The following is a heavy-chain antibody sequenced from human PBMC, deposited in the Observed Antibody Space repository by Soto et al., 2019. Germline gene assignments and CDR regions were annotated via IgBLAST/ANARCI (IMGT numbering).Heavy chain of an antibody. Sequence: SETLSLTCTVSGGSISSYYWSWIRQPPGKGLEWIGYIYYSGSTNYNPSLKSRVTISVDTSKNQFSLKLSSVTAADTAVYYCARHKEEGRTGWFDPWGQGTLVTVSS. CDR2: IYYSGST. CDR3: ARHKEEGRTGWFDP. CDR1: GGSISSYY. D-gene: IGHD1-1*01. J-gene: IGHJ5*02. V-gene: IGHV4-59*08.